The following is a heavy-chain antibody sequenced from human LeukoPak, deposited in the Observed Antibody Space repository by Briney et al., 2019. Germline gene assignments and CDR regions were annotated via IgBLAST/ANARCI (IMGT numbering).Heavy chain of an antibody. D-gene: IGHD1-26*01. CDR2: IKQGGSET. Sequence: PGGSLRLSCVISGFTFSSYWVTWVRQAPGKGLEWVANIKQGGSETYYVDSVKGRFTISRDNAKDSVFLQMNSLRAEDTAVYYCARGDRVGVTTGHFDYWGQGTLVTVSS. V-gene: IGHV3-7*03. CDR1: GFTFSSYW. J-gene: IGHJ4*02. CDR3: ARGDRVGVTTGHFDY.